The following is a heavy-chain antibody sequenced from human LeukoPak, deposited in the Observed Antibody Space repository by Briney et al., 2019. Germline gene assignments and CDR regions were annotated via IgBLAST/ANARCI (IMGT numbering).Heavy chain of an antibody. D-gene: IGHD2-2*02. J-gene: IGHJ3*02. V-gene: IGHV1-69*06. Sequence: SVKVSCKASGGTFSSYAISWVRQAPGQGLEWMGGIIPIFGTANYAQKFQGRVTITADKSTSTAYMELSSLRSEDTAVYYCARHNDVPAAIFGAFDIWGQGTMVIVSS. CDR3: ARHNDVPAAIFGAFDI. CDR2: IIPIFGTA. CDR1: GGTFSSYA.